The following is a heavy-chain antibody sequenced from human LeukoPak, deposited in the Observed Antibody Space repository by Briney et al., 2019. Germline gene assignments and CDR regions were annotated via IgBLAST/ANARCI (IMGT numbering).Heavy chain of an antibody. D-gene: IGHD4-23*01. CDR1: GGSISSYY. J-gene: IGHJ5*02. V-gene: IGHV4-59*01. Sequence: PSETLSLTCTVSGGSISSYYWSWIRQPPGKGLEWIGYIYYSGSTNYNSSLKSRVTISVDTSKNQFSLKLSSVTAADTAVYYCARDRGVGDYGGNYWFDPWGQGTLVTVSS. CDR3: ARDRGVGDYGGNYWFDP. CDR2: IYYSGST.